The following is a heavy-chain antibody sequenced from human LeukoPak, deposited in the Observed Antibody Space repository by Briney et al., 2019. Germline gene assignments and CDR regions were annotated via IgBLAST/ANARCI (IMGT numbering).Heavy chain of an antibody. Sequence: GGSLRLSCAASGFTVSSNYMSWVRQAPGKGLEWVSVIYSGGSTYYADSVKGRFTISRDNSKNTLYLQMNSLKTEDTAVYYCTTTLLTIYDKYWGQGTMVTVSS. CDR2: IYSGGST. CDR3: TTTLLTIYDKY. J-gene: IGHJ3*01. D-gene: IGHD3-22*01. V-gene: IGHV3-66*01. CDR1: GFTVSSNY.